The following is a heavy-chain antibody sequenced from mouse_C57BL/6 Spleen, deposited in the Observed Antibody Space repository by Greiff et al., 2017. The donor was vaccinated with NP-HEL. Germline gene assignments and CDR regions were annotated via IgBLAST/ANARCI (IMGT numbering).Heavy chain of an antibody. CDR3: ARSEDYSSFDY. V-gene: IGHV1-64*01. Sequence: QVQLQQPGAELVKPGASVKLSCKASGYTFTSYWLHWLKQRPGQGLEWIGMIHPNSGSTNYNEKFKSKATLTVDKSSSTAYMQLSSLTSEDSAVYYCARSEDYSSFDYWGQGTTLTVSS. J-gene: IGHJ2*01. CDR1: GYTFTSYW. D-gene: IGHD2-5*01. CDR2: IHPNSGST.